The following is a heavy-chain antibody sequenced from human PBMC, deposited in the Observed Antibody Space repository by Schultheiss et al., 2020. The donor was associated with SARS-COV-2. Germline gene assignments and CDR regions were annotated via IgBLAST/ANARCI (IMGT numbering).Heavy chain of an antibody. CDR1: GFTFSSYS. CDR2: ISGSGGST. D-gene: IGHD3-3*01. J-gene: IGHJ6*02. Sequence: GGSLRLSCAASGFTFSSYSMNWVRQAPGKGLEWVSAISGSGGSTYYADSVKGRFTISRDNAKNSLYLQMNSLRAEDTAVYYCARDRYYDFWSGYWLWGQGTTVTVSS. CDR3: ARDRYYDFWSGYWL. V-gene: IGHV3-21*01.